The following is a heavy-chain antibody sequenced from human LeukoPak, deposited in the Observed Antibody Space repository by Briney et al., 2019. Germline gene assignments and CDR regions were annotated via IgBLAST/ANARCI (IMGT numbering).Heavy chain of an antibody. CDR3: ARHLDDYGDYYFDH. CDR1: GGSISSHY. V-gene: IGHV4-59*08. CDR2: ISYSGST. Sequence: SETLSLRCTVPGGSISSHYWNWIRQPPGKGLEWIGYISYSGSTKYNSSLKSRVTISVDTSKNQFSLKLKSMTAADTAVYYCARHLDDYGDYYFDHWGQGSLVTVSS. J-gene: IGHJ4*02. D-gene: IGHD4-17*01.